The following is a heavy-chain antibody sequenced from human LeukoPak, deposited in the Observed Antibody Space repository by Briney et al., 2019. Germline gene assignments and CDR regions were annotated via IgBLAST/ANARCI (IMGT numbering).Heavy chain of an antibody. Sequence: GGSLRLSCATSGFTFSSYAMSWVRQAPGKGLEWVSAISGSGGSTYYADSVKGRFTISRDNSKNTLYLQMNSLRAEDTAVYYCAKVLVPAPLNDAFDIWGQGTMVTVSS. V-gene: IGHV3-23*01. CDR3: AKVLVPAPLNDAFDI. CDR1: GFTFSSYA. J-gene: IGHJ3*02. CDR2: ISGSGGST. D-gene: IGHD2-2*01.